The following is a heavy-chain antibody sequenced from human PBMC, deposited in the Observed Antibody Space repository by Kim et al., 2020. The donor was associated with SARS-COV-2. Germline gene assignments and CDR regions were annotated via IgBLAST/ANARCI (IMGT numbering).Heavy chain of an antibody. CDR3: ARPRGRDYYACFDC. Sequence: GGSLRLSCAASRFTFSSYWMTWVRQAPGKGLEWVANINQDGSEKYYVDSVKGRFTIFRDNGKNSLYLQMDSLRAEDTAVYYCARPRGRDYYACFDCGGQGTLVTVSS. J-gene: IGHJ4*02. D-gene: IGHD3-3*01. CDR2: INQDGSEK. V-gene: IGHV3-7*01. CDR1: RFTFSSYW.